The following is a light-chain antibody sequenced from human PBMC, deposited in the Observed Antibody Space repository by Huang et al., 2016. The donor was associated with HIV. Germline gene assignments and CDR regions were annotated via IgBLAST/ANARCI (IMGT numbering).Light chain of an antibody. CDR3: HHYNKWHT. CDR1: QSVSSN. Sequence: EIVMTQSPAPLSVSPGDRVPLSCRASQSVSSNLAWYQQKPGQAPRLLIYDASTRATDTPGRFRGRGSGTTCTLTISSLQSEDFAVYFCHHYNKWHTFGQGTKLDIK. CDR2: DAS. J-gene: IGKJ2*01. V-gene: IGKV3-15*01.